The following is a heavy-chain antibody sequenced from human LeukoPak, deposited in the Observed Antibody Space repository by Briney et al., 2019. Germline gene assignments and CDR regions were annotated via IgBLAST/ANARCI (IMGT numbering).Heavy chain of an antibody. D-gene: IGHD2-21*02. CDR3: ARHGVVTVFRPTNWLDP. CDR2: IYYSGNT. Sequence: KPSETLSLTCTVSGGTITISSNHWGWIRQTPGKGLEWIGSIYYSGNTYYNPSLESRVIMFVDTSKNQFSLKLSSLTAADTAVYYCARHGVVTVFRPTNWLDPWGQGTLVTVSS. CDR1: GGTITISSNH. J-gene: IGHJ5*02. V-gene: IGHV4-39*01.